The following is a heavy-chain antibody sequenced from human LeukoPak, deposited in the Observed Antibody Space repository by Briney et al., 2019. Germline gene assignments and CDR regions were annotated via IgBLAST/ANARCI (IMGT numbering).Heavy chain of an antibody. V-gene: IGHV3-23*01. CDR3: TKRTPEYSSSWCLDY. J-gene: IGHJ4*02. CDR1: GFTFSSNT. D-gene: IGHD6-13*01. CDR2: IDGSGVTT. Sequence: GGSLRLSCAASGFTFSSNTMSWVRQAPGRGLAWVSAIDGSGVTTFYADSVKGRLTISRDNSKNTLFLQMNSLRAEDTAIYYCTKRTPEYSSSWCLDYWGQGTLVTVSS.